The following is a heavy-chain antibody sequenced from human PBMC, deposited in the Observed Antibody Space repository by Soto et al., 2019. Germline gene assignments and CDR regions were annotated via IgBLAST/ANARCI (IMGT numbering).Heavy chain of an antibody. D-gene: IGHD3-22*01. CDR3: ASDREYYYDSSGNYYYHYGMDV. CDR1: GYTFTNYG. Sequence: QVQLVESGAEVKKPGASVKVSCKASGYTFTNYGISWVRQAPGQGLEWMGWISGYNGNTKYAQKFQGRVTMTTDTPTNTAYMELRGLRSDDTAVYYCASDREYYYDSSGNYYYHYGMDVWGQGTTVTVS. CDR2: ISGYNGNT. J-gene: IGHJ6*02. V-gene: IGHV1-18*04.